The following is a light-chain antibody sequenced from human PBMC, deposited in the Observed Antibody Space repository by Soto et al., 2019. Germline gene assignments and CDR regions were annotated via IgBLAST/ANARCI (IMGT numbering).Light chain of an antibody. J-gene: IGKJ1*01. CDR2: GAS. CDR3: QQYNSWPRT. V-gene: IGKV3-15*01. CDR1: QSVNSN. Sequence: EIVMTQSPATLSVSPGERATLSCRASQSVNSNLAWYQQKPGQAPRLLIYGASSRATGIPARFSGSGSGTEFTLTITSLQSEDFAVYDCQQYNSWPRTFGQGTKVES.